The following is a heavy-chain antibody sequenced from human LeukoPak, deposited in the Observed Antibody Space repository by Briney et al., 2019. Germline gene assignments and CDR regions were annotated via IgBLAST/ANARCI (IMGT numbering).Heavy chain of an antibody. CDR3: VRQQTPHGNFDY. D-gene: IGHD1-26*01. CDR1: GFTFSSYA. J-gene: IGHJ4*02. CDR2: IGTAGDT. Sequence: PGGSLRLSCATSGFTFSSYAMHWVRQATGKGLEWVSAIGTAGDTYYPGSVKGRFTISRENAKNSLSLQMNSLRAEDTAVYYCVRQQTPHGNFDYWGQGTPVTVSS. V-gene: IGHV3-13*01.